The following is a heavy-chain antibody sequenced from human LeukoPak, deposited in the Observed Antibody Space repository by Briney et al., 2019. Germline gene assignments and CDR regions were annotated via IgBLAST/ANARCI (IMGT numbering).Heavy chain of an antibody. V-gene: IGHV4-61*01. CDR3: ARRAINSVMFDY. CDR2: ISNTGST. J-gene: IGHJ4*02. Sequence: SETLSLTCTVSGASVSSGTYFWSWIRQPPGKGLEWIGYISNTGSTNYNPSLRSRVTISVDTSKNQFSLKLSSATAADTAVYFCARRAINSVMFDYWGQGTLVTVSS. CDR1: GASVSSGTYF. D-gene: IGHD3-16*01.